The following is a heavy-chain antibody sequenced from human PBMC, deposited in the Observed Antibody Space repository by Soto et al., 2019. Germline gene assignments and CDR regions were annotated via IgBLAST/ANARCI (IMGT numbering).Heavy chain of an antibody. V-gene: IGHV4-34*01. Sequence: SETLSLTCAVYGGSFSGYYWSWIRQPPGKGLEWIGEINHSGSTNYNPSLKSRVTISVDTSKNQFSLKLSSVTAADTAVYYCARGPAYYYYYGMDVWGQGTTVTVSS. J-gene: IGHJ6*02. CDR2: INHSGST. CDR3: ARGPAYYYYYGMDV. CDR1: GGSFSGYY.